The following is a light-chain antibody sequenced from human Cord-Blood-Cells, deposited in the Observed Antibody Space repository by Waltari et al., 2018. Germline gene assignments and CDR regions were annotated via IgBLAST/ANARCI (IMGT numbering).Light chain of an antibody. J-gene: IGLJ1*01. Sequence: QSALTQPASVSGSPGQSITISCTGTSSDVGGYNYVSWHQQHPGKAPKLMIYEVSNRPSGVSNRFSGSKAGNTASLTISGLQAEDEADYYCSSYTSSSAYVCGTGTKVTVL. CDR1: SSDVGGYNY. CDR3: SSYTSSSAYV. CDR2: EVS. V-gene: IGLV2-14*01.